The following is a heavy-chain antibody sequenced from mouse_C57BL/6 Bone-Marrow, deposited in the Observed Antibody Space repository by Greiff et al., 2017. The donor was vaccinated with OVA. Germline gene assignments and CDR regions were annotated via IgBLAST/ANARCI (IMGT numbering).Heavy chain of an antibody. V-gene: IGHV1-69*01. CDR2: IDPSDSYT. CDR3: TLYGAY. J-gene: IGHJ3*01. Sequence: VQLQQPGAELVMPGASVKLSCKASGYTFTSYWMHWVKQRPGQGLEWIGEIDPSDSYTNYNQKFKGKSTLTVDKSSSTAYMQLSSLTSEDSAVYYCTLYGAYWGQGTLVTVSA. CDR1: GYTFTSYW. D-gene: IGHD1-1*02.